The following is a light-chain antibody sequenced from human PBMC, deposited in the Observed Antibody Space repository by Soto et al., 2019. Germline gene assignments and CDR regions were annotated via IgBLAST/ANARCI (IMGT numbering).Light chain of an antibody. V-gene: IGKV3-20*01. CDR3: QRYGSSLST. CDR1: QSISSTY. Sequence: EIVLTQSPGTLSLSPVERATLSCRASQSISSTYLTWYHQKPGQAPRLLIYDASRRATGTPDRFSGSGSGTDFSLTISRLEPEDFAVYYCQRYGSSLSTCGQGTKVDIK. J-gene: IGKJ1*01. CDR2: DAS.